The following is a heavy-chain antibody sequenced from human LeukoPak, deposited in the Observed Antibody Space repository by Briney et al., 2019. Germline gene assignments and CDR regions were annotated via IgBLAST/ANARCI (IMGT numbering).Heavy chain of an antibody. CDR1: GEFIFSSYT. J-gene: IGHJ4*02. Sequence: PGGSLRLSCAASGEFIFSSYTMNWVRQAPGKGLEWVSSITNSGYDIYYADSVQGRFTISRDNARNSLYLQMDSLTAEDTAVYYCARDDHVSSRSPGIHWGQGTLVTVSS. CDR2: ITNSGYDI. D-gene: IGHD6-13*01. CDR3: ARDDHVSSRSPGIH. V-gene: IGHV3-21*06.